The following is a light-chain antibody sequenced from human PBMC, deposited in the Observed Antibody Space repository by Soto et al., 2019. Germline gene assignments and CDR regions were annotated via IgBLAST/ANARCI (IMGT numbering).Light chain of an antibody. J-gene: IGKJ1*01. CDR2: KAS. V-gene: IGKV1-5*03. Sequence: DIQMTQSPSPLSASVGYRVTIPCRASLTISSWVAWYQQKPGKAPKLLIYKASSLESGVPSRFSGSGSGTEFTLTISSLQPDDFATYYCQHYNSYSEAFGQGTKVDI. CDR1: LTISSW. CDR3: QHYNSYSEA.